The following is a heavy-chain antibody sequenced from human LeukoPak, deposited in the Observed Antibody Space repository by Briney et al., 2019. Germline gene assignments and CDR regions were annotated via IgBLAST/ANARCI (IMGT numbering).Heavy chain of an antibody. CDR2: ISYDGSNK. J-gene: IGHJ6*02. CDR1: GFTFSSYA. D-gene: IGHD3-22*01. Sequence: GGSLRLSCAASGFTFSSYAMHWVRQAPGKGLEWVAVISYDGSNKYYADSVKGRFTISRDNSKNTLYLQMNSLRAEDTGVYYCARRHYYDSSGDYYGMDVWGQGTTVTVSS. CDR3: ARRHYYDSSGDYYGMDV. V-gene: IGHV3-30-3*01.